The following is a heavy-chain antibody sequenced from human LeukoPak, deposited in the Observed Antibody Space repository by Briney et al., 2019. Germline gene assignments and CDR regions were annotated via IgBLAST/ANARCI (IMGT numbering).Heavy chain of an antibody. CDR1: GYTFIIYA. V-gene: IGHV1-3*01. CDR3: AREGLLLERAFDI. J-gene: IGHJ3*02. CDR2: INAGNGNT. D-gene: IGHD1-26*01. Sequence: ASVKVSCKASGYTFIIYAMHWVRQAPGQRLEWMGWINAGNGNTKYSQKFQGRVTITRDTSASTAYMELSSLRSEDTAVYYCAREGLLLERAFDIWGQGTMVTVSS.